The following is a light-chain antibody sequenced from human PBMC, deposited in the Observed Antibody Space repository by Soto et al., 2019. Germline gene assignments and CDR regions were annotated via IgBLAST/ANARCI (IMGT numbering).Light chain of an antibody. J-gene: IGKJ4*01. Sequence: EIVMTQSPATLSVSPGERATLSCSASQSVSSNLAWYQQKPGQAPRLLIYGASTRATGIPARFSGSGSGTEFTLTISSLQSEDFAVYYCPQYNYWLTFGGGTKVEIK. CDR2: GAS. V-gene: IGKV3-15*01. CDR1: QSVSSN. CDR3: PQYNYWLT.